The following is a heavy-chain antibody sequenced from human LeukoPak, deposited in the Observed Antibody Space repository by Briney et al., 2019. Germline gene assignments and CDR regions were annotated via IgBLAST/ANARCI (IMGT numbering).Heavy chain of an antibody. Sequence: GGSLRLSCGASGFSVSVNYMSWVRQAPGKGLEWVSVFFSSGYTKYADSVKGRFTISRDNSENTLNLQMNSLRAEDTAVYYCAAKGNGYSGSYVFAHWGQGILVTVSS. V-gene: IGHV3-66*01. CDR1: GFSVSVNY. CDR3: AAKGNGYSGSYVFAH. CDR2: FFSSGYT. J-gene: IGHJ4*02. D-gene: IGHD1-26*01.